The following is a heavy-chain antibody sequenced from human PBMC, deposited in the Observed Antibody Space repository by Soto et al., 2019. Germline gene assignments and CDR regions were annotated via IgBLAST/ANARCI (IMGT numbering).Heavy chain of an antibody. CDR3: ARKSFYYDSSGSLYYYGMDV. CDR1: GGSISSNY. V-gene: IGHV4-59*01. CDR2: IHYSGST. J-gene: IGHJ6*02. Sequence: SETLSLTCTVSGGSISSNYWSWIRQPPGKGLEWIGYIHYSGSTNYNPSLKSRVTISVDTSKNQFSLKLSSVTAADTAVYYCARKSFYYDSSGSLYYYGMDVWGQGTTVTVSS. D-gene: IGHD3-22*01.